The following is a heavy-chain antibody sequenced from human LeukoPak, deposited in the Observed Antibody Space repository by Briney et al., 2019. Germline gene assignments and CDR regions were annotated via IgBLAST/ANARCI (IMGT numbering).Heavy chain of an antibody. CDR2: ISISGGTT. CDR1: AFAFSNHA. D-gene: IGHD4-17*01. V-gene: IGHV3-23*01. Sequence: PGGSLRLSCTASAFAFSNHAISWVRQAPGKGLEWVSSISISGGTTYYADSVKGRFTISRENSKSTLYLQMNNLRADDTAVYYCANEIRPNDYWGQGTLVTVSS. CDR3: ANEIRPNDY. J-gene: IGHJ4*02.